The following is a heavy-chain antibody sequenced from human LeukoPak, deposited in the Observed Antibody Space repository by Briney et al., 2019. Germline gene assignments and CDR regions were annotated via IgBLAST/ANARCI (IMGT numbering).Heavy chain of an antibody. CDR2: ISAYNGNT. Sequence: ASVKVSCKASGYTFNNYAMSWVRQAPGQGLEWMGWISAYNGNTNYAQKFQDRVTMTTDTSTSTAYMELRSLRSDDTAVYYCARDYYGSGKYWGQGTLVSVSS. V-gene: IGHV1-18*01. CDR1: GYTFNNYA. J-gene: IGHJ4*02. D-gene: IGHD3-10*01. CDR3: ARDYYGSGKY.